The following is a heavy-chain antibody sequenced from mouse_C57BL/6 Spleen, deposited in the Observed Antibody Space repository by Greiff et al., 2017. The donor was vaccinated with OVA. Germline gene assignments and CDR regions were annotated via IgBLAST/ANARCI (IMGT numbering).Heavy chain of an antibody. CDR1: GYTFPSYW. D-gene: IGHD2-12*01. CDR2: INPSNGGT. V-gene: IGHV1-53*01. J-gene: IGHJ1*03. Sequence: VQLQQSGTELVKPGASVKLSCKASGYTFPSYWMHWVKQRPGQGLEWIGNINPSNGGTTYNEKFKSKATLTVDKSSSTAYMQLSSLTSEDSAVYYCARYDVDWYFDVWGTGTTVTVSS. CDR3: ARYDVDWYFDV.